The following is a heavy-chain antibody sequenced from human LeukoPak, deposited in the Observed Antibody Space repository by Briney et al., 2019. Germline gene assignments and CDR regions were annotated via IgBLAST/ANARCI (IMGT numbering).Heavy chain of an antibody. CDR3: ARANGGSCYGY. Sequence: PGGSLRLSCSASGFTFSSYWMHWVRQAPGKGLVWVSRINSDGSSTSYADSVKGRFTISRDNAKNTLYLQMNSLRAEDTAVYYCARANGGSCYGYWGQGTLVTVSS. CDR1: GFTFSSYW. V-gene: IGHV3-74*01. D-gene: IGHD2-15*01. J-gene: IGHJ4*02. CDR2: INSDGSST.